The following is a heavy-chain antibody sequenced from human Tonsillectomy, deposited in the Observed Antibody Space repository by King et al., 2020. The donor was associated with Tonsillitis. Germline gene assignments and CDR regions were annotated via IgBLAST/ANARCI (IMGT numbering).Heavy chain of an antibody. Sequence: VQLQESGPGLVKPSETLSLTCTVSGGSISTYYWSWIRQPPGKGLEWIGYIYYSGITNYNPSLKIRVTISVDTSKNQFSLKLSSVTAADTAVYYCARQTYSGGISLDAFDLWGQGTMVTVSS. J-gene: IGHJ3*01. CDR1: GGSISTYY. V-gene: IGHV4-59*01. D-gene: IGHD4-23*01. CDR3: ARQTYSGGISLDAFDL. CDR2: IYYSGIT.